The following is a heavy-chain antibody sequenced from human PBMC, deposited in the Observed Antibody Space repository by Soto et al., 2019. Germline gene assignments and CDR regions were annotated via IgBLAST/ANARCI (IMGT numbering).Heavy chain of an antibody. Sequence: GESVKISSKGSGYGLTSYLCGWVRQKSGKGLEWMGIIYPGDSDTRYSPSFQGQVTISADKSISAAYLQWSSLKASDTAMYYCARHTYYYGSGSYPSFSYYYYGMDVWGQGTTVTVS. D-gene: IGHD3-10*01. V-gene: IGHV5-51*01. CDR3: ARHTYYYGSGSYPSFSYYYYGMDV. CDR1: GYGLTSYL. J-gene: IGHJ6*02. CDR2: IYPGDSDT.